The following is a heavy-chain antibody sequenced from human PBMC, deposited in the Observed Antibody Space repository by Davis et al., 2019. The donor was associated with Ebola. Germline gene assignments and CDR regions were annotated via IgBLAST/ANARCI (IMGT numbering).Heavy chain of an antibody. V-gene: IGHV3-23*01. D-gene: IGHD2/OR15-2a*01. Sequence: GESLKISCAASGFTFSGFSMNWVRQAPGKGLEWVSTFGTGGDTYYADSVKGRFAISRDNSRGTLYLQMNSLRVEDSAIYYCVKDSSNIWFDIWGQGTLVTVSS. CDR3: VKDSSNIWFDI. CDR2: FGTGGDT. CDR1: GFTFSGFS. J-gene: IGHJ3*02.